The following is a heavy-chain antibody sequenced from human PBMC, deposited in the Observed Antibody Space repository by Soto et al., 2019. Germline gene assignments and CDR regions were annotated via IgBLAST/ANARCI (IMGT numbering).Heavy chain of an antibody. CDR3: ATKIVAATSDY. D-gene: IGHD2-15*01. J-gene: IGHJ4*02. CDR2: ISYDGSNK. Sequence: HVQLVESGGAVVQPGRSLRLSCAASGFTFSSYDMHWVRQAPGKGLEWVAVISYDGSNKYYADSVKGRFTISRDNSKNTLYLQMNSLRTEDTAVYYCATKIVAATSDYWVQGTLVTVSS. CDR1: GFTFSSYD. V-gene: IGHV3-30*03.